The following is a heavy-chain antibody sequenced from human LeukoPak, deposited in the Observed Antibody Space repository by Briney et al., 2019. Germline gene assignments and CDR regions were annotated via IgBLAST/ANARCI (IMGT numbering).Heavy chain of an antibody. D-gene: IGHD3-22*01. CDR1: GGSFSGYY. Sequence: SETLSLTCAVYGGSFSGYYWSWIRQPPGKGLEWIGEINHSGSTNYNPSLKSRVTISVDTSKNQLSLKLSSVTAADTAVYYCARHSNYYDSSGYYTNFDYWGQGTLVTVSS. CDR3: ARHSNYYDSSGYYTNFDY. J-gene: IGHJ4*02. V-gene: IGHV4-34*01. CDR2: INHSGST.